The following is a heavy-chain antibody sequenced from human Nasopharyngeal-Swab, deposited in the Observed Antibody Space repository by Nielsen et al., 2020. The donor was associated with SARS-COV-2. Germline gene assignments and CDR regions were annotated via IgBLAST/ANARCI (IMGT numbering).Heavy chain of an antibody. V-gene: IGHV3-9*01. J-gene: IGHJ6*02. CDR3: AKDSYYDSSGYYYYYYGMDV. D-gene: IGHD3-22*01. CDR1: GFTLDDYA. CDR2: ISWNSGSI. Sequence: GGSLRLSCAASGFTLDDYAMHWVRQAPGKGLEWVSGISWNSGSIGYADSVKGRFTISRDNAKNSLYLQMNSLRAEDTALYYCAKDSYYDSSGYYYYYYGMDVWGQGTTVTVSS.